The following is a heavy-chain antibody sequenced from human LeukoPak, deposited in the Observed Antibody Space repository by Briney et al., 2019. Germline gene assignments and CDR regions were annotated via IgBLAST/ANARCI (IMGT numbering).Heavy chain of an antibody. CDR2: ISGSGSTT. CDR3: AKYYCSRTSCPGLDY. V-gene: IGHV3-23*01. D-gene: IGHD2-2*01. CDR1: GFTFSTYV. Sequence: GGSLRLSGTASGFTFSTYVMSWVRQAPGKGREWVSAISGSGSTTYYAHSVKGRFTISRDNAKNTLYLQVSSLRAEDTAVYYCAKYYCSRTSCPGLDYWGQGTLVTVSS. J-gene: IGHJ4*02.